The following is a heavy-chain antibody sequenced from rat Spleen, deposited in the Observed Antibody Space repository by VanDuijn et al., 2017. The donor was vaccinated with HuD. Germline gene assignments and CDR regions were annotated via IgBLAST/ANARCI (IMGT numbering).Heavy chain of an antibody. Sequence: VQLKESGPGLVQPSQTLSLTCTVSGFSLTSNGVSWVRQAPTKGLEWVATISYDGSSTYYRDSVKGRFTISRDNAKNTLYLEMDSLRSEDTATYYCVRQGYLRDWYFDFWGPGTMVTVSS. CDR2: ISYDGSST. D-gene: IGHD1-2*01. J-gene: IGHJ1*01. CDR3: VRQGYLRDWYFDF. V-gene: IGHV5-29*01. CDR1: GFSLTSNG.